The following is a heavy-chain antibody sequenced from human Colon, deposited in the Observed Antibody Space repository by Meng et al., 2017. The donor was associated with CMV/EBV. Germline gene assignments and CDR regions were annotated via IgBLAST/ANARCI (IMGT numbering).Heavy chain of an antibody. CDR3: ARAAIPVISAAELGS. J-gene: IGHJ4*02. CDR2: ISGGNTYI. Sequence: GESLKISCAASQFTFSDYYMTWVRQAPGKGLEWVSSISGGNTYIYYADSVKGRFTISRDNAKNSLYLQMTNVSAEDTAVYFCARAAIPVISAAELGSWGQGTLVTVSS. CDR1: QFTFSDYY. D-gene: IGHD2-21*02. V-gene: IGHV3-21*01.